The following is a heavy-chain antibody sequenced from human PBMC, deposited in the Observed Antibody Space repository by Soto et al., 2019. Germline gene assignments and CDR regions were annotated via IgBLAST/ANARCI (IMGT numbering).Heavy chain of an antibody. V-gene: IGHV3-30*18. CDR2: ISYDGSNK. CDR1: GFTFSSYG. CDR3: AKDVYYGSAIYYYYGMDV. J-gene: IGHJ6*02. D-gene: IGHD3-10*01. Sequence: QVQLVESGGGVVQPGRSLRLSCAASGFTFSSYGMHWVRQAPGKGLEWVAVISYDGSNKYYADSVKGRFTISRDNSKNTLYLQMNSVRAEDTAVYYCAKDVYYGSAIYYYYGMDVWGQGTTVTVSS.